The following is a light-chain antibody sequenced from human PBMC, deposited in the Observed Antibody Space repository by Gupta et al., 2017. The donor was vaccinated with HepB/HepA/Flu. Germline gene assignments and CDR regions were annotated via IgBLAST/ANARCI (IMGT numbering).Light chain of an antibody. CDR2: GAS. J-gene: IGKJ4*01. Sequence: EIVLTQSPGTLSLSPGERATLSCRASQSVSSSYLAWYQQNPGQAPRLLIYGASSRATGIPDRFSGRGSGTDFTLTISRLEPEDFAVYYCQQYGSSPHFGGGTKVEIK. CDR1: QSVSSSY. V-gene: IGKV3-20*01. CDR3: QQYGSSPH.